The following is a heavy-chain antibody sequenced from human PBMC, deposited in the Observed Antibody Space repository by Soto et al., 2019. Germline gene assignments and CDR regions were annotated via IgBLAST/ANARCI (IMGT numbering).Heavy chain of an antibody. CDR1: GFTFSNYW. Sequence: GGSLRLSCAGSGFTFSNYWMGWVRQAPGKGLEWVANIKEDGSDKYYLDSVKGRFTISRDNAKNSVYLQMNSLGADDTAVYYCARDQWRLFDYWGQGTLVTVSS. D-gene: IGHD6-19*01. V-gene: IGHV3-7*05. J-gene: IGHJ4*02. CDR3: ARDQWRLFDY. CDR2: IKEDGSDK.